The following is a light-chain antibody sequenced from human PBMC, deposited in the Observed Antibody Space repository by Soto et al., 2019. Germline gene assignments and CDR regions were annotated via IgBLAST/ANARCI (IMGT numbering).Light chain of an antibody. V-gene: IGKV1-5*01. CDR1: QSISNW. CDR3: QQYNTYSYT. J-gene: IGKJ2*01. Sequence: DIQMTQSPSTLSASVGDRVTITCRASQSISNWLAWYQQRPGKAPKLLIYDASTLESWVPSRFSGSGSGTEFTLTISVLRPDDFATYYCQQYNTYSYTFGQGTKLEIK. CDR2: DAS.